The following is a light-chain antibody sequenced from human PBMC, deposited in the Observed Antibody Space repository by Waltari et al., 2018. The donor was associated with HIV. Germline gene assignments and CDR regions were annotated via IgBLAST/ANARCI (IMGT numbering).Light chain of an antibody. J-gene: IGLJ3*02. Sequence: QSVLTQPPSASGTPGQRVTISCSGSSSHIGSNTVNWYQQLPGTAPKLLIYSNNQRPSGVPDRFSDSKSGTSASLAISGLQSEDEADYYCAAWDDSLNGRVFGGGTKLTVL. V-gene: IGLV1-44*01. CDR1: SSHIGSNT. CDR2: SNN. CDR3: AAWDDSLNGRV.